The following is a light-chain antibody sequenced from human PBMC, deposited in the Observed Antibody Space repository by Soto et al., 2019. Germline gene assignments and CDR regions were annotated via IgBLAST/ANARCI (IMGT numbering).Light chain of an antibody. CDR3: SSHTSSNTRI. CDR1: SSDIGAYDY. Sequence: QSALTQPASVSGSPGQSIAISCTGKSSDIGAYDYVSWYQQHPDKAPKLMIYEVSNRPSGVSNRFSGSKSVNTATLTISVLQAEDEADYYCSSHTSSNTRIFGTGTKVTVL. V-gene: IGLV2-14*03. J-gene: IGLJ1*01. CDR2: EVS.